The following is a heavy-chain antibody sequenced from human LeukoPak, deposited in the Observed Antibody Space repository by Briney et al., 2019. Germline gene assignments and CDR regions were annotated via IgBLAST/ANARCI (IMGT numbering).Heavy chain of an antibody. Sequence: GESLKISCTGSGYSFTNYWIGWVRQMPGKGLEWMGIIYPDDSDTRYSPSFQGQVTISADKSISAAYLQWSSLKASDTAMYYCGRSVGYCSNGACSVFDYWGQGTLVTVSS. J-gene: IGHJ4*02. V-gene: IGHV5-51*03. CDR3: GRSVGYCSNGACSVFDY. D-gene: IGHD2-8*01. CDR1: GYSFTNYW. CDR2: IYPDDSDT.